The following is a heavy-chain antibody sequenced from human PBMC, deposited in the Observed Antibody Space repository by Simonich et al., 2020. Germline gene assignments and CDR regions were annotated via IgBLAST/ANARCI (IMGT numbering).Heavy chain of an antibody. D-gene: IGHD6-6*01. CDR2: INPSSGGT. Sequence: QVQLVQSGAEVKKPGASVKVSCKASGYTFTGYYMHWVRQAPGQGLEWMGWINPSSGGTNYAQKFQGRVTMTRDTSISPAYMELSRLRSDDTAVYYCARVEYSSSGYFDLWGRGTLVTVSS. V-gene: IGHV1-2*02. CDR1: GYTFTGYY. J-gene: IGHJ2*01. CDR3: ARVEYSSSGYFDL.